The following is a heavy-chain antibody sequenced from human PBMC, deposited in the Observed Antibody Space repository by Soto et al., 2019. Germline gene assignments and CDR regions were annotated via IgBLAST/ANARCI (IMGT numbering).Heavy chain of an antibody. V-gene: IGHV4-39*01. J-gene: IGHJ4*02. Sequence: HLQLQGSGPGLVKPSEILSLTCTVSGGSISDNDYWGWIRQPQGKGLEWIGTLHYSGRAYYHPSLKSRVTISVDTSRNQFSLKLSSVTAADTAVYVCARQGGDFRIDYWGQGTLVTVSS. CDR1: GGSISDNDY. D-gene: IGHD4-17*01. CDR2: LHYSGRA. CDR3: ARQGGDFRIDY.